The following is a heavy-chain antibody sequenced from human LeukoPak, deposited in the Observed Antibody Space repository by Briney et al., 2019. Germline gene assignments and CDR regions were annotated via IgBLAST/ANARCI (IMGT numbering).Heavy chain of an antibody. D-gene: IGHD6-13*01. CDR3: AKRYGDSTGWFFDF. CDR2: IWYDGSNK. CDR1: GFTFSSYG. Sequence: GGSLRLSCAASGFTFSSYGMHWVRQAPGKGLEWVAVIWYDGSNKYYADSVKGRFTISRDNSKNTLFLQMNSLRAEDTAVFYCAKRYGDSTGWFFDFWGQGSLVTVSS. V-gene: IGHV3-33*06. J-gene: IGHJ4*02.